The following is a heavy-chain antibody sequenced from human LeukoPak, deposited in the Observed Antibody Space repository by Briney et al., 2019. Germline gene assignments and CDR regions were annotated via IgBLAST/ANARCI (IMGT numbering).Heavy chain of an antibody. D-gene: IGHD4-23*01. Sequence: GGSLRLSCAASGFTFSSYAMHWVRQAPGKGLEWVAVISYDGSNKYYADSVKGRFTISRDNSKNTLYLQMNSLRAEDTAVYYCAKTPYGGNSDYWGQGTLVTVSS. CDR2: ISYDGSNK. V-gene: IGHV3-30-3*02. J-gene: IGHJ4*02. CDR1: GFTFSSYA. CDR3: AKTPYGGNSDY.